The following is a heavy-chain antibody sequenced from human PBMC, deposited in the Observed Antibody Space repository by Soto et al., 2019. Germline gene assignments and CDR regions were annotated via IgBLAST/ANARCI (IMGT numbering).Heavy chain of an antibody. CDR3: AREGVAAAGFDY. V-gene: IGHV3-33*01. Sequence: QVQLVESGGGVVQPGRSLRLSCAASGFTFSSYGMHWVRQAPGKGLEWVAVIWYDGSNKYYADSVKGRFTISRDNSKNTLYLQMNSLRAEDTAVYYCAREGVAAAGFDYWGQGTLVTVSS. D-gene: IGHD6-13*01. J-gene: IGHJ4*02. CDR2: IWYDGSNK. CDR1: GFTFSSYG.